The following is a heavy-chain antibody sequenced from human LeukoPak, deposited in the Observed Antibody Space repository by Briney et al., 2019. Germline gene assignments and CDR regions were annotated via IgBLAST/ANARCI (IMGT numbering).Heavy chain of an antibody. V-gene: IGHV4-34*01. Sequence: PSETLSLTCAVYGGSFSGYYWSWIRQPPGKGLEWIGEINHSGSTNYNPSLKSRVTISVDTSKNQFSLKLSSVTAADTAVYYCARSDGLLGYSGYTRWYNWFDPWGQGTLVTVSS. CDR2: INHSGST. D-gene: IGHD5-12*01. CDR1: GGSFSGYY. CDR3: ARSDGLLGYSGYTRWYNWFDP. J-gene: IGHJ5*02.